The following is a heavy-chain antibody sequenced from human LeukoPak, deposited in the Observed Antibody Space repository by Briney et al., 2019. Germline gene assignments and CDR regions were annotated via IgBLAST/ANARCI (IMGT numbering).Heavy chain of an antibody. Sequence: KSGESLKISCKTSGYSFNTYWIAWVRQMPGKGLEWMGIIYPDDSVARYSPSFQGQVTISVDKSITTAYLQWSSLKTSDTAMYFCALPSSLRYWGQGTLVTVSS. CDR2: IYPDDSVA. V-gene: IGHV5-51*01. J-gene: IGHJ4*02. CDR3: ALPSSLRY. CDR1: GYSFNTYW.